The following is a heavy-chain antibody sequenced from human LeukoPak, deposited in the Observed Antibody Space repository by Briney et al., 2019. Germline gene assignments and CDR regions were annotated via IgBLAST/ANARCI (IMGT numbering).Heavy chain of an antibody. CDR1: GYSFATYW. CDR2: IYPGDSDT. J-gene: IGHJ4*02. D-gene: IGHD6-13*01. CDR3: ARQGSSASAVDY. Sequence: GESLKISCKGSGYSFATYWIAWVRQMPGKGLEWMGIIYPGDSDTRYSPSFQGQVTISADKSIGTAYLQWSSLKASDTAMYYCARQGSSASAVDYWGQGTLVTVSS. V-gene: IGHV5-51*01.